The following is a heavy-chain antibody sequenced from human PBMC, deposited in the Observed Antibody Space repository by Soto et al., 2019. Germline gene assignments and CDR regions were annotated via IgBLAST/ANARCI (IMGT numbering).Heavy chain of an antibody. V-gene: IGHV3-23*01. CDR1: GFSFSKFA. D-gene: IGHD3-10*01. CDR3: AKQFGDV. CDR2: ISDSGHNV. J-gene: IGHJ6*02. Sequence: GVSLRLSCAASGFSFSKFAMNWVRLPPGKGLEWVSGISDSGHNVVYADSVRGRFTISRDNSKSILYLQMDRLTVDDSAVYYCAKQFGDVWGQGTTVTVSS.